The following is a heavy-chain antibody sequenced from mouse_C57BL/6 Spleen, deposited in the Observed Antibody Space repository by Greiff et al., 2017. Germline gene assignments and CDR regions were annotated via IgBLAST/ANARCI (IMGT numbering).Heavy chain of an antibody. CDR1: GFTFSDYG. CDR2: ISSGSSTI. CDR3: ARMDYGNAMDY. V-gene: IGHV5-17*01. D-gene: IGHD1-1*01. J-gene: IGHJ4*01. Sequence: EVQLVESGGGLVKPGGSLKLSCAASGFTFSDYGMHWVRLAPEKGLEWVAYISSGSSTIYYADTVKGRFTISRDNAKNTLFLQMTSLRSEDTAMYYCARMDYGNAMDYWGQGTSVTVSS.